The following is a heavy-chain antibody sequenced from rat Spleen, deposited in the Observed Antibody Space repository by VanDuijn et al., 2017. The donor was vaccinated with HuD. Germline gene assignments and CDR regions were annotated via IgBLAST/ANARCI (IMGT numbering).Heavy chain of an antibody. CDR3: ARLVGYPHWYFDF. J-gene: IGHJ1*01. D-gene: IGHD1-4*01. Sequence: EVQLVESDGGLVQPGRSLKLSCAASGITFSDYYMAWVRQAPTKGLEWVATISYEGSSTYYGDSVKGRFTISRDNAKSTLYLQMNSLRSEDTATYYCARLVGYPHWYFDFWGPGTMVTVSS. CDR1: GITFSDYY. CDR2: ISYEGSST. V-gene: IGHV5-22*01.